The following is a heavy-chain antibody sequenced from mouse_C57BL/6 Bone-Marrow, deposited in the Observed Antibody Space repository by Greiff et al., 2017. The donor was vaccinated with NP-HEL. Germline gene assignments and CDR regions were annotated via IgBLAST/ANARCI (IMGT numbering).Heavy chain of an antibody. V-gene: IGHV2-4*01. D-gene: IGHD1-1*01. CDR1: GFSLTSYG. Sequence: QVQLKQSGPGLVQPSQSLSITCTVSGFSLTSYGVHWVRQPPGKGLEWLGVIWSGGSTDYNAAFISRLSISKDNSKSQVFFKMNSLQADDTAIYYCAKNPHYSGSSPYFDYWGQGTTLTVSS. CDR3: AKNPHYSGSSPYFDY. J-gene: IGHJ2*01. CDR2: IWSGGST.